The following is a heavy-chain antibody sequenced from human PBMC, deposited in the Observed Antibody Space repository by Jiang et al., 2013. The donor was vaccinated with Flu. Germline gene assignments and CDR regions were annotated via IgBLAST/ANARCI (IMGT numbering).Heavy chain of an antibody. V-gene: IGHV4-34*01. CDR1: GGSFSGYY. CDR3: ARLDKTDLVIPAASAFDI. Sequence: LLKPSETLSLTCAVYGGSFSGYYWSWIRQPPGKGLEWIGEINHSGSTNYNPSLKSRITISVDTSKNQFSLKLSSVTAADAGVYYCARLDKTDLVIPAASAFDIWGQGTMVTVSS. D-gene: IGHD2-2*01. CDR2: INHSGST. J-gene: IGHJ3*02.